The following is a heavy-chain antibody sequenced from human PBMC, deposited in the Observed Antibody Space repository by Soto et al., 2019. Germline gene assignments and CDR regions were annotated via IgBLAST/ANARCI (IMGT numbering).Heavy chain of an antibody. CDR3: ARALHGEDYYYYYYMDV. D-gene: IGHD3-10*01. Sequence: SETLSLTCTFSGGSISSYYWSLIRQPPGKGLEWIGYIYYSGSTNYNPSLKSRVTISVDTSKNQFSLKLSSVTAADTAVYYCARALHGEDYYYYYYMDVWGKGTTVTVSS. CDR1: GGSISSYY. CDR2: IYYSGST. V-gene: IGHV4-59*01. J-gene: IGHJ6*03.